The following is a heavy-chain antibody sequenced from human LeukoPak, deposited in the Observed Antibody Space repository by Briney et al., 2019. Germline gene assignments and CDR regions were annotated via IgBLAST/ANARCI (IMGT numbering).Heavy chain of an antibody. Sequence: GGSLRLSCAASGFTVSSNYMSWVRQAPGKGLEWVSVIYSGGSTYYADSVKGRFTISRDNSKNTPYLQMNSLRAEGTAVYYCAREYYYDSSGYCWGQGTLVTVSS. CDR3: AREYYYDSSGYC. CDR2: IYSGGST. V-gene: IGHV3-66*01. CDR1: GFTVSSNY. J-gene: IGHJ4*02. D-gene: IGHD3-22*01.